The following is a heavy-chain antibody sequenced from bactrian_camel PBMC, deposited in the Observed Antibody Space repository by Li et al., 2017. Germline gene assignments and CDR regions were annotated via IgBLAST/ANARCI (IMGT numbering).Heavy chain of an antibody. D-gene: IGHD7*01. CDR2: RNTGGGST. CDR3: ATSAGHRWHLGWD. Sequence: HVQLVESGGGSVQAGGSLRLSCAASIFTSRGGCVGWFRQAPGKEREGVAFRNTGGGSTYYADFVRGRFTISLDNAKNTVYLQMNIVSSEDTALYYCATSAGHRWHLGWDWGQGTQVTVS. CDR1: IFTSRGGC. J-gene: IGHJ4*01. V-gene: IGHV3S1*01.